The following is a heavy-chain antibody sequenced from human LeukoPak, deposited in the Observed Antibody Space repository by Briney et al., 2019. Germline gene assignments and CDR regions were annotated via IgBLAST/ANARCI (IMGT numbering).Heavy chain of an antibody. CDR3: ANRRGSNYFDY. Sequence: GGSLRLSCAASGFTFDDYAMHWVRQAPGKGLEWVSGLSWNSGSIAYVDSVKGRFTISRDNAKNSLYLQMNSLRAEDTAVYYCANRRGSNYFDYWGQGTLVTVSS. D-gene: IGHD3-10*01. V-gene: IGHV3-9*01. J-gene: IGHJ4*02. CDR2: LSWNSGSI. CDR1: GFTFDDYA.